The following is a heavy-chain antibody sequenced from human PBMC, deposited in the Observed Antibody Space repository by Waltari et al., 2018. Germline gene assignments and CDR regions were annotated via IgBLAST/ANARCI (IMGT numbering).Heavy chain of an antibody. CDR3: ATMVVVEVENWFDP. Sequence: EVQLVASGGGLVQTGESLRLSRVGPTFNFANFEMNRVRRAPGKGLQWIAFISSDGNTRQYTDSVKGPFTISRDNANKSLYLQMNNLRSDDTALYYCATMVVVEVENWFDPWGQGIQVTVAS. CDR1: TFNFANFE. D-gene: IGHD2-2*01. J-gene: IGHJ5*02. V-gene: IGHV3-48*03. CDR2: ISSDGNTR.